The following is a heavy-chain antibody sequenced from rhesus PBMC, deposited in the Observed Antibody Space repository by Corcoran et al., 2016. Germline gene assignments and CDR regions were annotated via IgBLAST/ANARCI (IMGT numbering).Heavy chain of an antibody. CDR1: GYTFTDYH. V-gene: IGHV1S2*01. D-gene: IGHD4-23*01. CDR3: AREGVYTVTMFDY. Sequence: QVQLVQSGAEVKKPGSSVKVSCKASGYTFTDYHMHWVRQAPRQGLEWMGWINPYNGNTKYAQKFQGRVTMTRDTSTSTAYMELSSLRSDDTAVYYCAREGVYTVTMFDYWGQGVLVTVSS. J-gene: IGHJ4*01. CDR2: INPYNGNT.